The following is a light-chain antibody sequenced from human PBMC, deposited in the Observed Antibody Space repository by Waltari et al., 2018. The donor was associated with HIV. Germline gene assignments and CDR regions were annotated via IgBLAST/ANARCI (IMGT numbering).Light chain of an antibody. Sequence: QSVLTHPPSASGAPGQPVTLSCSGSSSNIGRNSVYWYQQLPGTDPKLLSYRNNQRPSGVPDRFSGSKSGTSASLAISGLRSENEADYYCAAWTDSRYVVFGGGTKLTVL. CDR3: AAWTDSRYVV. CDR2: RNN. CDR1: SSNIGRNS. J-gene: IGLJ2*01. V-gene: IGLV1-47*01.